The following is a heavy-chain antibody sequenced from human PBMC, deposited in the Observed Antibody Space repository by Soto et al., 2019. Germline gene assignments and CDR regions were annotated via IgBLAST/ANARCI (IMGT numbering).Heavy chain of an antibody. J-gene: IGHJ4*02. D-gene: IGHD3-10*01. CDR1: GYTFRDYG. CDR3: AIDERTTMLRSDY. Sequence: QVQLVQSGAEVMKPGASVKVSCQASGYTFRDYGFNWVRQAPGQGLEWLGWISAYNGNTNYAQKFQDRVTMTTDTSTGTAFLKLRSLRSDDTALYYCAIDERTTMLRSDYWGQGTLVTVSS. CDR2: ISAYNGNT. V-gene: IGHV1-18*01.